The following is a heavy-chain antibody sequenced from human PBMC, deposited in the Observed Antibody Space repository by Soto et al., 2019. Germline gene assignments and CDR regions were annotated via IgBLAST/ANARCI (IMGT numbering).Heavy chain of an antibody. CDR2: TRNKANSYTT. V-gene: IGHV3-72*01. J-gene: IGHJ4*02. D-gene: IGHD3-3*01. CDR3: ARADLWGGYCDF. Sequence: PGGSLRLSCAASGFTFSDHYMDWVRQAPGKGLEWVGRTRNKANSYTTEYAASVKGRFTISRDDSKNSLYLQMNSLKTEDTAVYYCARADLWGGYCDFWGQGNLVTVSS. CDR1: GFTFSDHY.